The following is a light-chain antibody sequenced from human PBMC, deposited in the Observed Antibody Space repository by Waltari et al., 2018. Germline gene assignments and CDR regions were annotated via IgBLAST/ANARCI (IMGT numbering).Light chain of an antibody. V-gene: IGLV2-14*01. CDR1: SSDVGGYNY. Sequence: QSALTQPASVSGXPGQSITISCTGTSSDVGGYNYVSWYQQHPGKAPKLMIYEVSNRPSGVXXRXSGSKSGNXASLTISGLQAEDEADYXCRSYXSXXTVVFGGGTKLTVL. J-gene: IGLJ2*01. CDR2: EVS. CDR3: RSYXSXXTVV.